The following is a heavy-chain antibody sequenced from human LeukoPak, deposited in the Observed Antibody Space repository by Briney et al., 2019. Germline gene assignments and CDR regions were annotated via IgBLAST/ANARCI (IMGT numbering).Heavy chain of an antibody. CDR1: GYTFTAYY. V-gene: IGHV1-2*02. CDR3: ARDLAYGGNSV. CDR2: INPKTGGT. Sequence: ASVKVSCKASGYTFTAYYMHWVRQAPGQGLVWMGWINPKTGGTNYAQKFQGRVTMTRDTSISTAYMELTRLRSDDTAVYYCARDLAYGGNSVWGQGTLVTVSS. J-gene: IGHJ4*02. D-gene: IGHD4-23*01.